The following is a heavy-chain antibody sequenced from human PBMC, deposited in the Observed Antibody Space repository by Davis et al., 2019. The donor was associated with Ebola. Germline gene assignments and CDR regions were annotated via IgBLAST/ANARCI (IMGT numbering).Heavy chain of an antibody. CDR1: GFTFSSYE. J-gene: IGHJ4*02. D-gene: IGHD6-6*01. V-gene: IGHV3-48*03. CDR3: ARYGVASSSSWVDF. CDR2: ISSSGSTI. Sequence: GESLKISCAASGFTFSSYEMNWVRQAPGKGLEWVSYISSSGSTIYYADSVKGRFTISRDNAKNSLSLQMNSLRAEDTAVYYCARYGVASSSSWVDFWGQGTLVIVSS.